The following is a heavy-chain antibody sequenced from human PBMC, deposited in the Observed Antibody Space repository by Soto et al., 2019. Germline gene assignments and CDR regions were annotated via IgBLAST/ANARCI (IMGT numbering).Heavy chain of an antibody. CDR2: IHYSGSP. D-gene: IGHD6-19*01. Sequence: SETLSLTCAVSGGSLTNNYWSWIRQPPGKGLEWIGYIHYSGSPNYNPSLETRVSISVDTSQNQFSLKLRSLTAADTAVYYCTRVIGFGAWYVAFDYWGQGALVTVSS. V-gene: IGHV4-59*08. CDR1: GGSLTNNY. J-gene: IGHJ4*02. CDR3: TRVIGFGAWYVAFDY.